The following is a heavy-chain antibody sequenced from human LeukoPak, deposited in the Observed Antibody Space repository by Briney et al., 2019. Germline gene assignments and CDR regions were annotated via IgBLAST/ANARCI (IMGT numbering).Heavy chain of an antibody. CDR2: INHSGST. CDR3: ARPRY. CDR1: GGSFSGYY. Sequence: ASETLSLTCAVYGGSFSGYYWSWIRQPPGKGLEWIGEINHSGSTNYNPSLKSRVTISVDTSKNQFSLKLSSVTAADTAVYYCARPRYWGQGTLVTVSS. V-gene: IGHV4-34*01. J-gene: IGHJ4*02.